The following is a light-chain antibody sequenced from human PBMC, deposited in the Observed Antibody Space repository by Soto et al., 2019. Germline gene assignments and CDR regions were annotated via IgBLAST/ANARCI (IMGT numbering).Light chain of an antibody. CDR2: YVT. CDR3: CSSAGGFTWV. Sequence: QSVLTQPRSVSGSPGQSVTISCIGTSSDVVSWYQQHPDKAPKLIIYYVTQRPSGVPDRFSASKSGNTASLTISGLQAEDETDYYSCSSAGGFTWVFGGGTKLTVL. J-gene: IGLJ3*02. V-gene: IGLV2-11*01. CDR1: SSDVV.